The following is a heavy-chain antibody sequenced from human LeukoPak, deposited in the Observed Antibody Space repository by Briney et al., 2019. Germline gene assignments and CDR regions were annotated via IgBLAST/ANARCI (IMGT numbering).Heavy chain of an antibody. Sequence: ADTLSLTHTLSCGSISSRSYYWAGIRQSPWRGLQLFGNMYKSGNPYYNPSLKSRVTISVDTSKNQFSLKLSSITAADTAVYYCARVVTIAVAGTSGVNIDYWGQGTLVTVSS. V-gene: IGHV4-39*01. CDR1: CGSISSRSYY. J-gene: IGHJ4*02. CDR3: ARVVTIAVAGTSGVNIDY. CDR2: MYKSGNP. D-gene: IGHD6-19*01.